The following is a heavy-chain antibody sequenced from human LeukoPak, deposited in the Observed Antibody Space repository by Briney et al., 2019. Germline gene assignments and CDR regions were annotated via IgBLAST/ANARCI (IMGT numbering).Heavy chain of an antibody. CDR2: INGDGSTT. J-gene: IGHJ4*02. Sequence: GGSLRLPCAASGFTFSNYWIHWVRQVPGEGLVWVSRINGDGSTTSYADSVKGRFTISRDNAKNTVFLQMNSLRVDDTAIYYCAINAYYDSNGYYYDYWGQGTQVTVSS. CDR1: GFTFSNYW. D-gene: IGHD3-22*01. CDR3: AINAYYDSNGYYYDY. V-gene: IGHV3-74*01.